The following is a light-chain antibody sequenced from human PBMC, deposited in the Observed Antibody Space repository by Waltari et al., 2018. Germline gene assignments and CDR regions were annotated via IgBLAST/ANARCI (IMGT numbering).Light chain of an antibody. V-gene: IGLV2-23*01. J-gene: IGLJ2*01. CDR3: CSYVGVTTVL. CDR2: DVH. Sequence: QSALTQPASVSGSPGQSITISCTGTNNDVGGYDLVSWYQQHPGKAPKLIIYDVHRRPSGVSHRFSGYKSGNTASLTISGLQAEDEAHYYCCSYVGVTTVLFGGGTTVAV. CDR1: NNDVGGYDL.